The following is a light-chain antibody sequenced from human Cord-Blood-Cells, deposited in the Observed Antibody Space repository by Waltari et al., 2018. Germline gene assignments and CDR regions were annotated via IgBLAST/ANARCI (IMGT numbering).Light chain of an antibody. CDR3: QQCSNWST. CDR2: DAT. J-gene: IGKJ4*01. Sequence: EIVLTQSPATLSLSPGARATLPCRASQSVRSYLAWYQQKPGQAPRLLNYDATNRATGIPARFSGSGSGTDFTLTISGLEAEDFAGYYCQQCSNWSTVGGGTKVEIK. CDR1: QSVRSY. V-gene: IGKV3-11*01.